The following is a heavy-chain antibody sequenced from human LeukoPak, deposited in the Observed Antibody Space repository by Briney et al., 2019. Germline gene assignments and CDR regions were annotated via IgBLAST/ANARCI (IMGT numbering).Heavy chain of an antibody. CDR3: ARVAARLGYMDV. CDR1: GGSFSGYY. V-gene: IGHV4-34*01. D-gene: IGHD6-6*01. CDR2: INHSGST. J-gene: IGHJ6*03. Sequence: SETLSLTCAVYGGSFSGYYWSWIRQPPGKGLEWIGEINHSGSTNYNPSLKSRVTISVDTSKNQFSLKLSSVTAADTAVYYCARVAARLGYMDVWGKGTTVTVSS.